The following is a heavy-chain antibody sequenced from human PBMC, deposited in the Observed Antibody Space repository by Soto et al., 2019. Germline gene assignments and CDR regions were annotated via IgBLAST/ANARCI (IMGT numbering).Heavy chain of an antibody. V-gene: IGHV4-30-2*01. CDR1: GGSISSGGYS. J-gene: IGHJ4*02. Sequence: QLQLQESGSGLVKPSQTLSLTCAVSGGSISSGGYSWSWIRQPPGKGLEWIGYIYHSGSTYYNPSRKSRVTISVDRSKNQFSMKRRSVTAADTAVYYCARGPPHVWGQGPLVTVSS. CDR3: ARGPPHV. CDR2: IYHSGST. D-gene: IGHD3-16*01.